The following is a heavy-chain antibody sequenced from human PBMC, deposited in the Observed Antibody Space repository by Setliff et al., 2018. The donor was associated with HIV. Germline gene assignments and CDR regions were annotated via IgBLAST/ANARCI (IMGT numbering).Heavy chain of an antibody. CDR2: FYYNGNT. D-gene: IGHD3-3*01. J-gene: IGHJ4*02. Sequence: PSETLSLTCSVSGGSINSRYWSWIRQPPGKGLEWIGTFYYNGNTNYSPSLKNRVTISKDTSKEQVSLKLRSVTAADTAVYYCARGIDNFWTGYFAWGQGTRVTASS. CDR3: ARGIDNFWTGYFA. V-gene: IGHV4-59*11. CDR1: GGSINSRY.